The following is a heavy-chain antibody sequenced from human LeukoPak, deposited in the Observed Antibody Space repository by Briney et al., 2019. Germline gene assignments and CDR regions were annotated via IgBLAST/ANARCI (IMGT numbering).Heavy chain of an antibody. Sequence: SVKVSCKVSGGTFSSYAISWVRQAPGQGLEWMGGIIPTFGTANYAQKFQGRVTIPADQSTSTAYMDLSRLRSADTAVFYCARGGDDYGGNSFDFWGRGTLVSVSS. J-gene: IGHJ4*02. CDR3: ARGGDDYGGNSFDF. D-gene: IGHD4-23*01. V-gene: IGHV1-69*13. CDR2: IIPTFGTA. CDR1: GGTFSSYA.